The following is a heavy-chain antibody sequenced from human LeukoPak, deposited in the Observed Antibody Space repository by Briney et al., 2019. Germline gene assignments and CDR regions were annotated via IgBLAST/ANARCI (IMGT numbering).Heavy chain of an antibody. V-gene: IGHV3-30*02. Sequence: PGGSLRLSCAASGFTFSTYGMHWVRQAPGKGLEWVAFIQFDGSEEFYADSVKGRFSISRDNSKNTLYLQMNSLRAEDTSVYYCAEDQKLQPFHYWSQGTLVTVSS. CDR1: GFTFSTYG. CDR2: IQFDGSEE. J-gene: IGHJ4*02. CDR3: AEDQKLQPFHY. D-gene: IGHD2-15*01.